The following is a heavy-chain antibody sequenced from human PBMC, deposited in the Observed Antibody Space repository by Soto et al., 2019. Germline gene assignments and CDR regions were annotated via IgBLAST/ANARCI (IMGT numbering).Heavy chain of an antibody. V-gene: IGHV4-61*01. CDR3: ARDRTLRGVHYYNGMDV. CDR2: IYYSGST. J-gene: IGHJ6*02. CDR1: GGSVGSGSYY. D-gene: IGHD3-10*01. Sequence: SGGSVGSGSYYWSWIRQPPGKGLEWIGYIYYSGSTNYNPSLKSRVTISVDTSKNQFSLKLSSVTAADTAVYYCARDRTLRGVHYYNGMDVWDQGTTVTVSS.